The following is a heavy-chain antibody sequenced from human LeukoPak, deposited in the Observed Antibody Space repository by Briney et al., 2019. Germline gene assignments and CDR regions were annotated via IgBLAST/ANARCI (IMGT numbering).Heavy chain of an antibody. CDR3: ARPYIAMALDY. D-gene: IGHD3-10*01. CDR1: GFTLSNYW. J-gene: IGHJ4*02. V-gene: IGHV3-7*03. CDR2: INQDGSEK. Sequence: GGSLRLSCAASGFTLSNYWMTWVRQAPGKGLEWVAIINQDGSEKYYLDSVKGRFTISNGNAKNSLFLQMNSLRAEDTAVYYCARPYIAMALDYWGQGALVTVSS.